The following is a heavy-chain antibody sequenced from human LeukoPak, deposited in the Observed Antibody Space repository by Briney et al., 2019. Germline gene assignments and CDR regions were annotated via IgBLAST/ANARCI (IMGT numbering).Heavy chain of an antibody. CDR3: ARPYSGFFAAFDI. Sequence: GGSLRLSCAASGFPFSSYAIHWVRQAPGKGLGWVAVISYDGDDKYYADSVKGRFALSRDNSKSTLYLQMNSLTAEDTAVYYCARPYSGFFAAFDIWGQGTMVTVSS. V-gene: IGHV3-30*09. CDR2: ISYDGDDK. CDR1: GFPFSSYA. D-gene: IGHD3-3*01. J-gene: IGHJ3*02.